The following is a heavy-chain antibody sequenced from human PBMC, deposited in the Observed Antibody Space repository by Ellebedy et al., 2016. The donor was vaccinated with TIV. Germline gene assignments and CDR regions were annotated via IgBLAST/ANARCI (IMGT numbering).Heavy chain of an antibody. J-gene: IGHJ4*02. CDR2: INHSGST. CDR1: GGSFSGYY. Sequence: MPSETLSLTCAVYGGSFSGYYWSWIRQPPGKRLEWIGEINHSGSTNYNPSLKSRVTISVDTSKNQFSLKLSSVTAADTAVYYCARARFGELSDYWGQGTLVTVSS. D-gene: IGHD3-10*01. CDR3: ARARFGELSDY. V-gene: IGHV4-34*01.